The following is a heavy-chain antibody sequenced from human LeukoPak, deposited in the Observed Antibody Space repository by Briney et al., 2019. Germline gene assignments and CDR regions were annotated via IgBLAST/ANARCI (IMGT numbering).Heavy chain of an antibody. V-gene: IGHV3-30*02. D-gene: IGHD3-3*01. CDR1: GFTFSSYG. CDR2: IRYDGSNK. Sequence: GGSLRLSCAASGFTFSSYGMHWVRQAPGRGLEGVAFIRYDGSNKYYADSVKGRFTISRDNAKNSLYLQMNSLRAEDTAVYYCARDFWSGYSDQDYYYMDVWGKGTTVTVSS. CDR3: ARDFWSGYSDQDYYYMDV. J-gene: IGHJ6*03.